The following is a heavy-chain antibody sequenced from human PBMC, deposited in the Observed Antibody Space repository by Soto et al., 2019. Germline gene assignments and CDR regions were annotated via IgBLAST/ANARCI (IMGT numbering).Heavy chain of an antibody. CDR2: INPGGGSA. V-gene: IGHV1-46*01. Sequence: QVDLVQSGAEVKKPGASVTISCKASGSAITRYYIHWVRQAPGRGLEWMGIINPGGGSASYAQKFQDRVTIGKDTCTGTVYMDLRCLRTEDTAVYYCARDTRGWSLNGLDVGGQGTTANVSS. CDR1: GSAITRYY. J-gene: IGHJ6*02. CDR3: ARDTRGWSLNGLDV. D-gene: IGHD6-19*01.